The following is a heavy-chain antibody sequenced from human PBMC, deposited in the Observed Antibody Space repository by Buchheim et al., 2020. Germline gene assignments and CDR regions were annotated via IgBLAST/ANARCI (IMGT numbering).Heavy chain of an antibody. J-gene: IGHJ4*02. CDR3: ASLVVASRGPFDY. CDR2: INTNTEKP. V-gene: IGHV7-4-1*02. CDR1: GYTFTTYP. Sequence: VHLVQSGSEVREPGASVKVSCKASGYTFTTYPMNWVRQAPGQGLEWRRYINTNTEKPTYAQGFTGRFVFSLDTSVSTAYLQITNLESEDTAVYYCASLVVASRGPFDYWGQGTL. D-gene: IGHD2-15*01.